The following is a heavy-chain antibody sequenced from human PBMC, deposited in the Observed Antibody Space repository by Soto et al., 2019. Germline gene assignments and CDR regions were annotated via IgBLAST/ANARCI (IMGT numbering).Heavy chain of an antibody. J-gene: IGHJ5*02. CDR1: GGTISSYY. D-gene: IGHD2-2*01. CDR3: ASWGVYCTSTSCFERWFDP. Sequence: PSETLSLTCTVSGGTISSYYWRWIRQPPGKGLEWIGYIYYSGSTNYNPSLKSRVTISVDTSKKQFSLKLSSVTAADTAVYYCASWGVYCTSTSCFERWFDPWGQGILVTVSS. CDR2: IYYSGST. V-gene: IGHV4-59*08.